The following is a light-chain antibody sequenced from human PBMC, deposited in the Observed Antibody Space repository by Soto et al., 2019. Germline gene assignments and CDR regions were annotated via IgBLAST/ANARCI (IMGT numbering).Light chain of an antibody. CDR1: QSISNW. CDR2: DAS. V-gene: IGKV1-5*01. CDR3: QQYNTYGRT. Sequence: DIQMTQSPSTLSASVGDRVTITCRASQSISNWLAWYQQKPGKAPKLLIYDASSLESGVPSRFSGSGSGTEFTLAISSLQPDDFATYYCQQYNTYGRTFGEGTKVEIK. J-gene: IGKJ1*01.